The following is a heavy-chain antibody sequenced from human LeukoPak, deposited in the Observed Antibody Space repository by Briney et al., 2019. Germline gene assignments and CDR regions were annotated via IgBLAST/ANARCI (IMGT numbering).Heavy chain of an antibody. J-gene: IGHJ4*02. D-gene: IGHD1-26*01. CDR2: INSVGSDT. V-gene: IGHV3-74*01. Sequence: GGSLRLSCAASGFTFSSYWMHWVRQVPGKGLVWVSRINSVGSDTIYADSVKGRFTISRDNAKNTLYLQMNSLRADDTAVYYCASGAIAGVNYFDYWGQGTLVTVSS. CDR3: ASGAIAGVNYFDY. CDR1: GFTFSSYW.